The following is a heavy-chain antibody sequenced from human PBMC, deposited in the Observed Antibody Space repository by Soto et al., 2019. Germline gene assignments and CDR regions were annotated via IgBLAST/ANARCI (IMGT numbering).Heavy chain of an antibody. Sequence: GESLKISCMGSGYKVSTWHNFTSYWIAWVRQMPGEGLEWMGIIYPGDSDTRYSPSFQGQVTISADKSINSVYLQWSSLKASDTATYYCARLGFNYDFLSGYYNVHHYNGIDVWGQGTTVTVSS. D-gene: IGHD3-3*01. J-gene: IGHJ6*02. V-gene: IGHV5-51*01. CDR3: ARLGFNYDFLSGYYNVHHYNGIDV. CDR1: GYKVSTWHNFTSYW. CDR2: IYPGDSDT.